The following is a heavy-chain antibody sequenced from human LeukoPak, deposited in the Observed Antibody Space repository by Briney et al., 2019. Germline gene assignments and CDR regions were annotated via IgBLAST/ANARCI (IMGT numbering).Heavy chain of an antibody. CDR2: IYYSGST. D-gene: IGHD3-22*01. V-gene: IGHV4-59*12. CDR3: ARESKNYYDSSGYSD. CDR1: GGSISSYY. J-gene: IGHJ4*02. Sequence: LETLSLTCTVSGGSISSYYWSWIRQPPGKGLEWIGYIYYSGSTYYNPSLKSRVTISVDTSKNQFSLKLSSVTAADTAVYYCARESKNYYDSSGYSDWGQGTLVTVSS.